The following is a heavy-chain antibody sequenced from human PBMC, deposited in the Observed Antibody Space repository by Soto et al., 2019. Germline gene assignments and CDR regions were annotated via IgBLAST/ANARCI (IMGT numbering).Heavy chain of an antibody. CDR3: ARGHLWLED. D-gene: IGHD3-3*01. J-gene: IGHJ4*02. V-gene: IGHV4-61*08. Sequence: SETLSLTCTVSGESISSGGYYWSWIRQPPGKGLEYIGYIYYSGSTYYNPSLKSRVTVSLDSSKNQFSLKVTSVTAADTAVYYCARGHLWLEDWGQGTLVTVSS. CDR2: IYYSGST. CDR1: GESISSGGYY.